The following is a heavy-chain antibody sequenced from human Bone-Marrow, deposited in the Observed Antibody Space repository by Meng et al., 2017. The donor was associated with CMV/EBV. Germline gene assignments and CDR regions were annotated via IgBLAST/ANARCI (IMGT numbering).Heavy chain of an antibody. CDR2: ISYDGSNK. J-gene: IGHJ3*02. CDR1: GFTFSSYA. D-gene: IGHD3-22*01. V-gene: IGHV3-30*04. CDR3: ARDSYYDSSGYYDAYDI. Sequence: GGSLRLSCAASGFTFSSYAMHWVRQAPGKGLEWVAVISYDGSNKYYADSVKGRFTISRDNAKNTLYLQMSSLRAEDTAMYYCARDSYYDSSGYYDAYDIWGQGTMVTVSS.